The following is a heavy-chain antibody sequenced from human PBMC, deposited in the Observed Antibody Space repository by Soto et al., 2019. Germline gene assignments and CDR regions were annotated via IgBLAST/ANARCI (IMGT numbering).Heavy chain of an antibody. V-gene: IGHV4-34*01. Sequence: QVQLQQWGAGLLKPSETLSLTCAVYGGSFSGYYWSWIRQPPGKGLEWIGEINHSGSTNYNPSLKSRVTISVDTSKHQFSLKLSSVTAADTAVYYCARGGGYYYDSSGYYPLDYWGQGTLVTVSS. J-gene: IGHJ4*02. D-gene: IGHD3-22*01. CDR3: ARGGGYYYDSSGYYPLDY. CDR2: INHSGST. CDR1: GGSFSGYY.